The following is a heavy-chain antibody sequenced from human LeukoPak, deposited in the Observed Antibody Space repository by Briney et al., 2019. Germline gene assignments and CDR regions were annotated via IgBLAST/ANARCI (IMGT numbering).Heavy chain of an antibody. CDR1: GFTFSSYS. Sequence: GGSLRLSCAASGFTFSSYSMNWVRQAPGKGLEWVSSISSSSSYIYYADSVKGRFTISRDNAKNSLYLQMNSLRAEDTAVYYCARVGKQWLGLFDYWGQGTLVTVSS. D-gene: IGHD6-19*01. J-gene: IGHJ4*02. V-gene: IGHV3-21*01. CDR2: ISSSSSYI. CDR3: ARVGKQWLGLFDY.